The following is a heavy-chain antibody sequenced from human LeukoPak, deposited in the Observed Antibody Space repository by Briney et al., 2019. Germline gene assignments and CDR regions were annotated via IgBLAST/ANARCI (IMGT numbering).Heavy chain of an antibody. CDR3: ARDLVRGVIIAYYYGMDV. J-gene: IGHJ6*02. Sequence: PGRSLRLSCAASGFTFSSYGMHWVRQAPGKGLEWVAVIWYDGSNKYYADSVKGRFTISRDNSKNTLYLQMNSPRAEDTAVYYCARDLVRGVIIAYYYGMDVWGQGTTVTVSS. CDR1: GFTFSSYG. V-gene: IGHV3-33*01. CDR2: IWYDGSNK. D-gene: IGHD3-10*01.